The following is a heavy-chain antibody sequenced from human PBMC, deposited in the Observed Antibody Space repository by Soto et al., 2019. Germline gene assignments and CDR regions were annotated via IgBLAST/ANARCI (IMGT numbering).Heavy chain of an antibody. CDR2: ISYTGNT. D-gene: IGHD4-17*01. V-gene: IGHV4-59*01. CDR3: ARGASGDYGYYFDY. Sequence: PSETLSPTCPLVGGSTSGYYWSWIRPPAGKGLGWVGYISYTGNTNYNPSLQSRITISLDTSPNQFSLTLNSVTAADMSVFFCARGASGDYGYYFDYWGQGMLVPVSS. J-gene: IGHJ4*02. CDR1: GGSTSGYY.